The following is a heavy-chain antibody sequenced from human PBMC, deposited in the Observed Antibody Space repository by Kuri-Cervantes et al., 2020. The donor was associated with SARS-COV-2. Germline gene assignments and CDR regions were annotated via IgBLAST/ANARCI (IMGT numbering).Heavy chain of an antibody. CDR1: GSTFSSYG. D-gene: IGHD2-15*01. V-gene: IGHV3-33*01. CDR3: ARDRIAPTGWDYYMDV. J-gene: IGHJ6*03. Sequence: GGSLRLSCAASGSTFSSYGMHWVRQAPGKGLEWVAVIWYDGSNKYYADSVKGRFTISRDNSKNTLYLQMNSLRAEDTAVYYCARDRIAPTGWDYYMDVWGKGTTVTVSS. CDR2: IWYDGSNK.